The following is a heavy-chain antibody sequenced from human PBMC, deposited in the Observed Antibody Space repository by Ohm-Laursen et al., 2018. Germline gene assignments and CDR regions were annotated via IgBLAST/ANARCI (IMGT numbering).Heavy chain of an antibody. CDR1: GYTFTGYY. J-gene: IGHJ4*02. CDR3: ARPLRRWQQFDY. Sequence: ASVKVSCKASGYTFTGYYMHWVRQAPGQGLEWLGWINPNSGGTNYAQKFQGRVTMTRDTSISTAYMELSRLRSDDTAVYYCARPLRRWQQFDYWGQGTLVTVSS. D-gene: IGHD4-23*01. CDR2: INPNSGGT. V-gene: IGHV1-2*02.